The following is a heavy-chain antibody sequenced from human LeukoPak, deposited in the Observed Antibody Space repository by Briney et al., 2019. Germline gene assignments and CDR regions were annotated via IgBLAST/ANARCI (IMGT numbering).Heavy chain of an antibody. D-gene: IGHD1-1*01. CDR2: FDPEDGET. J-gene: IGHJ5*02. CDR1: GYTLTELS. CDR3: ATALVQLERPDYWFDP. V-gene: IGHV1-24*01. Sequence: ASVKVSCKVSGYTLTELSMHWVRQAPGKGLEWMGGFDPEDGETIYAQKFQGRVTMTEDTSTDTAYMELSSLRSEDTAVYYCATALVQLERPDYWFDPWGQGTLVTVSS.